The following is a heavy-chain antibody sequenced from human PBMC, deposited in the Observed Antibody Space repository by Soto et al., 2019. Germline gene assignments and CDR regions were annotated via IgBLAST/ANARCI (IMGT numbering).Heavy chain of an antibody. J-gene: IGHJ4*02. V-gene: IGHV4-30-4*01. CDR2: IYYSGST. Sequence: SETLSLTCTVSGGSISSGDYYWSWIRQPPGKGLEWIGYIYYSGSTYYNPSLKSRVTISVDTSKNQFSLKLSSVTAADTAVYYCARLQQDYYFDYWGQGTLVTVSS. CDR3: ARLQQDYYFDY. CDR1: GGSISSGDYY. D-gene: IGHD2-15*01.